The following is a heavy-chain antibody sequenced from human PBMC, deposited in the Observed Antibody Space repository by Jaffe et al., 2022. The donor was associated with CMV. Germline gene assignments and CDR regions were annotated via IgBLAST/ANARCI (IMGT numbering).Heavy chain of an antibody. V-gene: IGHV1-46*01. J-gene: IGHJ3*02. Sequence: QVQLVQSGAEVKKPGASVKVSCKASGYTFTSYYMHWVRQAPGQGLEWMGIINPSGGSTSYAQKFQGRVTMTRDTSTSTVYMELSSLRSEDTAVYYCARDPSPMITFGGVIHGGDAFDIWGQGTMVTVSS. CDR2: INPSGGST. CDR3: ARDPSPMITFGGVIHGGDAFDI. D-gene: IGHD3-16*02. CDR1: GYTFTSYY.